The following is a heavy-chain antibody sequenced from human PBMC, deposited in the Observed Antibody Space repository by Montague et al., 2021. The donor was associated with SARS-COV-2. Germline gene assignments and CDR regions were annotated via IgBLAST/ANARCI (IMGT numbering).Heavy chain of an antibody. CDR3: ARESSRSAADL. D-gene: IGHD2-2*01. CDR2: IYYGGST. J-gene: IGHJ5*02. CDR1: GASTTSGDYY. Sequence: TLSLTCTVSGASTTSGDYYWVWIRHHPGKGLEWIGYIYYGGSTFYNPSLRPRVAISIDTSKNQFSLNLSSVTAADTAIYYCARESSRSAADLWGQGTLVTVSS. V-gene: IGHV4-31*03.